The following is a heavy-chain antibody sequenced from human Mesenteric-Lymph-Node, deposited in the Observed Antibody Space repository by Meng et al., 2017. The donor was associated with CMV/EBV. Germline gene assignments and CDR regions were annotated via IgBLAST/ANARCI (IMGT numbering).Heavy chain of an antibody. D-gene: IGHD1-26*01. Sequence: ASVKVSCKASGYTFTSYDINWVRQATGQGLEWMGWKNPNSGNTGYAQKFQGRVTITRNTSISTAYMELSSLRSEDTAVYYCARNSGSYPVDYWGQGTLVTVSS. CDR3: ARNSGSYPVDY. V-gene: IGHV1-8*03. J-gene: IGHJ4*02. CDR1: GYTFTSYD. CDR2: KNPNSGNT.